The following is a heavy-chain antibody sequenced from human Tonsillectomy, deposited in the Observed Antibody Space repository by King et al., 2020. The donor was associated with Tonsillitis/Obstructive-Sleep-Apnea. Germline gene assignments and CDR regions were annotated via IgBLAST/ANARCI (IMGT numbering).Heavy chain of an antibody. CDR2: ISGSGGST. CDR3: ALGGNSFLFRSYYLDY. CDR1: GFTFSSYA. V-gene: IGHV3-23*04. Sequence: VQLVESGGGLVQPGGSLRLSCAASGFTFSSYAMSWVRQAPGKGLEWVSAISGSGGSTYYADSVKGRFTISRDNSKNTLYLQMNSLRAEDTAVYYCALGGNSFLFRSYYLDYWGQGTLVTVSS. J-gene: IGHJ4*02. D-gene: IGHD4-23*01.